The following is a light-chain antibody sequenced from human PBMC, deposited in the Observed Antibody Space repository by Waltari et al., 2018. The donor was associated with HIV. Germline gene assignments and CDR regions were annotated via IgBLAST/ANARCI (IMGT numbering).Light chain of an antibody. CDR2: AAS. J-gene: IGKJ4*01. V-gene: IGKV3-20*01. CDR1: RPGSHAY. Sequence: EVVLTQSPATLTLASGERATLSCRASRPGSHAYISWYQQKPGQAPRLIIYAASTRATDTPARFSAGGSGTDFNLTITRLEPEDFADYYCQQYGDSPLTFGGGTKV. CDR3: QQYGDSPLT.